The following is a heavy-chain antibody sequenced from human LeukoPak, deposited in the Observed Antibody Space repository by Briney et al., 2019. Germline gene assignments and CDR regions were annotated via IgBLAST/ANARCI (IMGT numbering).Heavy chain of an antibody. J-gene: IGHJ4*02. Sequence: GGSLRLSCAASGFTFSSYSMNWVRQAPGKGLEWVSYISSSSSTIYYADSVKGRFTISRDNAKNSLYLQMNSLRAEDTAVYYCARDGRYSSSSEFDYWGQGTLVTVSS. CDR3: ARDGRYSSSSEFDY. CDR2: ISSSSSTI. V-gene: IGHV3-48*04. CDR1: GFTFSSYS. D-gene: IGHD6-6*01.